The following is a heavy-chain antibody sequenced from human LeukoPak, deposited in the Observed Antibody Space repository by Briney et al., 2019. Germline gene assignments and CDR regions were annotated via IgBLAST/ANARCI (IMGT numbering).Heavy chain of an antibody. D-gene: IGHD3-3*01. V-gene: IGHV1-18*01. CDR3: ARDFTTIFGDY. Sequence: ASVKVSCKASGYTFTSYGITWVRQAPGQGLEWMGWISAYNGNTKYAQKLQGRVTMTTDTSTTTGYMELRSLRSDDTAVYYCARDFTTIFGDYWGQGTLVTVSS. CDR1: GYTFTSYG. CDR2: ISAYNGNT. J-gene: IGHJ4*02.